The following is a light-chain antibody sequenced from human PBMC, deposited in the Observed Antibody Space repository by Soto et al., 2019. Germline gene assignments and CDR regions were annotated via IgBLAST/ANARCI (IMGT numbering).Light chain of an antibody. Sequence: DIQMTKTKSSLSAFVGDRVTITCRSSQTISSYLNWYQQKPGKAPKVLIYAASYLQTGVSSRFSGRGSGTDFTLTIDSLQPEDAATYYCQQSYIRFAFGSGSKEYIK. J-gene: IGKJ3*01. V-gene: IGKV1-39*01. CDR2: AAS. CDR3: QQSYIRFA. CDR1: QTISSY.